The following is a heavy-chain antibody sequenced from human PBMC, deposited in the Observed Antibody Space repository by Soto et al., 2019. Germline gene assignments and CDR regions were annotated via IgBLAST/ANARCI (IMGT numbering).Heavy chain of an antibody. Sequence: GSLRLSCAASGFTFSSYTMSWVRQAPGKGLEWVSAISGSGGSTYYADSVKGRFTISRDNSKKTLYLQMNSLRAEDTAVYYCAKGGFGESQFDYWGQGTLVTAPQ. D-gene: IGHD3-10*01. V-gene: IGHV3-23*01. CDR3: AKGGFGESQFDY. CDR1: GFTFSSYT. J-gene: IGHJ4*02. CDR2: ISGSGGST.